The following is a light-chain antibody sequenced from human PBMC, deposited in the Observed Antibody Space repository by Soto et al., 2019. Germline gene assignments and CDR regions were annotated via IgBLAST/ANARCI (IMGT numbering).Light chain of an antibody. Sequence: QSVLAQPASVSWSPGQSITISCTGTSSDVGGYNYVYWYQQHPGQAPKLMIYDVSNRPSGVSNRFSGSKSGNTASLTISGLQAEDEADYYCNSYTSRSTYVFGTGTKVTVL. V-gene: IGLV2-14*01. CDR1: SSDVGGYNY. CDR3: NSYTSRSTYV. CDR2: DVS. J-gene: IGLJ1*01.